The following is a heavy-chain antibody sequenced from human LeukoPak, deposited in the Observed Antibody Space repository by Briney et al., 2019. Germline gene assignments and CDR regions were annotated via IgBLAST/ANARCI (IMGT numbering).Heavy chain of an antibody. CDR1: GFTFDDYA. V-gene: IGHV3-43D*03. CDR2: ISWDGGST. CDR3: AKGYSGYDYYYYMDA. D-gene: IGHD5-12*01. J-gene: IGHJ6*03. Sequence: GGSLRLSCAASGFTFDDYAMHWVRQAPGKGLEWVSLISWDGGSTYYADSVKGRFTISRDNSKNSLYLQMNSLRAEDTALYYCAKGYSGYDYYYYMDAWGKGTTVTVSS.